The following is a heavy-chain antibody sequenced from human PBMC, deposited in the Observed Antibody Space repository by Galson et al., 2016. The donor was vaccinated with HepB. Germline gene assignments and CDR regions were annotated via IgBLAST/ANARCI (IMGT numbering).Heavy chain of an antibody. V-gene: IGHV3-23*01. CDR2: ISDSGGIT. Sequence: SLRLSCAASGITFSNYVMNWVRQAPGKGLEWVSVISDSGGITNYADSVRGRFTISRDNAENSLFLEMNSLRVEDTATYYCVRGAGWVFDSWGQGTLVTVSS. CDR1: GITFSNYV. CDR3: VRGAGWVFDS. D-gene: IGHD1-26*01. J-gene: IGHJ4*02.